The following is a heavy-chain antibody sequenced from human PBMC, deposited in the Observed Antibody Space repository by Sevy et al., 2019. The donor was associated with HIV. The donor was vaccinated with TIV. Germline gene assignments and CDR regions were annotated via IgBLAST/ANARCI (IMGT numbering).Heavy chain of an antibody. D-gene: IGHD3-10*01. Sequence: GGSLRLSCAASEFTVSSNYMSWVRQAPGKGLEWVSVIYSGGSTYYADSVKGRFTISRDNAKKSLYLQMNSLRVEDTAVYYCARVVGYVSGNYYKYYYDLDVWGQGTAVTVSS. CDR3: ARVVGYVSGNYYKYYYDLDV. CDR1: EFTVSSNY. CDR2: IYSGGST. V-gene: IGHV3-53*01. J-gene: IGHJ6*02.